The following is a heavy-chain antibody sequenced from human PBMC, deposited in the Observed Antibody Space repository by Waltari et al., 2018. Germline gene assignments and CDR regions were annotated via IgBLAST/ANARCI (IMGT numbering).Heavy chain of an antibody. CDR2: SRNKVNSYTR. V-gene: IGHV3-72*01. CDR1: GFTFRDPL. D-gene: IGHD6-19*01. Sequence: EVQLVESGGGLVQPGGSLRLSCVASGFTFRDPLLDWVRLAPGKGLEWVGRSRNKVNSYTREYAASVKDRFIISRDESENSLLLQMGSLKPEDTAVYYCARALDRNGWYNDYWGQGTLVTVSS. J-gene: IGHJ4*02. CDR3: ARALDRNGWYNDY.